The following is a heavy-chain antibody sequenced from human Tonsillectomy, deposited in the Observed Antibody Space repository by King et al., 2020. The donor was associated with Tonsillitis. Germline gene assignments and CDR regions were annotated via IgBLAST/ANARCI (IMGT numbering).Heavy chain of an antibody. CDR2: INGRGGNT. V-gene: IGHV3-23*04. CDR1: GFTFSSYA. CDR3: AKPALYGSGSHYYFYGMDF. Sequence: VQLVESGGGLVQPGGSLRLSCAASGFTFSSYAMSWVRQAPGKGLEWVSAINGRGGNTFYADSVKGRFTISRDNSKNTLYLQMNSLRAGDTAVYYCAKPALYGSGSHYYFYGMDFWGQGTTVTVSS. D-gene: IGHD3-10*01. J-gene: IGHJ6*02.